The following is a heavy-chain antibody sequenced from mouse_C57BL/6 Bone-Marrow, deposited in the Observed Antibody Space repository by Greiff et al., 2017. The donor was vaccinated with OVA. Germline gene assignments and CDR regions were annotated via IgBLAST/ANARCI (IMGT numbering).Heavy chain of an antibody. Sequence: EVKLMESGGGLVKPGGSLKLSCAASGFTFSSYAMSWVRQTPEKRLEWVATISDGGSYTYYPDNVKGRFTISRDNAKNNLYLQMSHLKSEDTAMYYCARDRVLLRYAMDYWGQGTSVTVSS. J-gene: IGHJ4*01. CDR2: ISDGGSYT. CDR3: ARDRVLLRYAMDY. D-gene: IGHD1-1*01. CDR1: GFTFSSYA. V-gene: IGHV5-4*01.